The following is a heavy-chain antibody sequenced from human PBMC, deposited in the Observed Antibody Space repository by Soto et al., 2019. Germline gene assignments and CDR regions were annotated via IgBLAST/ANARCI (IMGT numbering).Heavy chain of an antibody. V-gene: IGHV4-39*01. CDR1: GGSISSSSYY. CDR2: IYYSGST. CDR3: ARHLKGSRYYYGMDV. Sequence: QLQLQESGPGLVKPSETLSLTCTVSGGSISSSSYYWGWIRQPPGKGLEWIGSIYYSGSTYYNPSLKSRVTISVDTSKNQFSLKLGSVTAADTAVYYCARHLKGSRYYYGMDVWGQGTTVTVSS. J-gene: IGHJ6*02. D-gene: IGHD3-10*01.